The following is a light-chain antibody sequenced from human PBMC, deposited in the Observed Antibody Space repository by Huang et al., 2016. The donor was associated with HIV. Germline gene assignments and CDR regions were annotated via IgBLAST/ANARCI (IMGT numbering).Light chain of an antibody. CDR3: QQFTF. V-gene: IGKV1-13*02. CDR1: QGISSA. CDR2: DAS. Sequence: AIQLTQSPSSLSASVGDRVTITCRASQGISSALAWYQQKPGKVPQLLIYDASSLESGVLSRFSGSSSGTDFTLTISSLQPEDFATYYCQQFTFFGGGTKVEIK. J-gene: IGKJ4*01.